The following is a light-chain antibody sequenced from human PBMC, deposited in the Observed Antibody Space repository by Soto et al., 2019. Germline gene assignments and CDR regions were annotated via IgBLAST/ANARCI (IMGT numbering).Light chain of an antibody. CDR2: KAS. V-gene: IGKV1-5*03. J-gene: IGKJ4*01. CDR1: QSISSW. CDR3: QQYDRYPVT. Sequence: DSQMTQSPSTLPASVGDRVTITCRASQSISSWLAWYQQKPGKAPKLLIYKASLLQSGVPSRFSGRGSGTEFTLTISSLHPEDFATYYCQQYDRYPVTFGGGTKVEVK.